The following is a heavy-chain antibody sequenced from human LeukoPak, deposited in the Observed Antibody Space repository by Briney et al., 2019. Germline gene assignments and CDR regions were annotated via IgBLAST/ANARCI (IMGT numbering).Heavy chain of an antibody. J-gene: IGHJ4*02. V-gene: IGHV4-34*01. CDR1: GGSFSGYY. CDR2: INHSGST. CDR3: ARRTETFTDY. D-gene: IGHD2-2*01. Sequence: SETLSLTCAVYGGSFSGYYWSWIRQPPGKGLEWIGEINHSGSTNYNPSLKSRVTISVDTSKNQFSLKLSSVTAADTAVYYCARRTETFTDYWGQGTLVTVSS.